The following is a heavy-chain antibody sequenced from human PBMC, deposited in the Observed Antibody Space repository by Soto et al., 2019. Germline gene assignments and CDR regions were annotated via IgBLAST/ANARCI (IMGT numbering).Heavy chain of an antibody. CDR1: GYSFSDYT. V-gene: IGHV1-3*04. CDR3: ARGPQDSYGMDV. Sequence: QVQLVQSGAEVKKPGASVKVSCKASGYSFSDYTMHWVRRAPGQPHEWMARINTGTASTEYSQKFQGRVTITRDKSATTAYMDLSSLRAEDTAVYYCARGPQDSYGMDVWGQGTTVTVS. CDR2: INTGTAST. J-gene: IGHJ6*02.